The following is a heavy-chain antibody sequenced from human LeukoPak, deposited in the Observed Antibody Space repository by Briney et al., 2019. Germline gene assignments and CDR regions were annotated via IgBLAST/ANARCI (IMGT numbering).Heavy chain of an antibody. D-gene: IGHD3-22*01. J-gene: IGHJ4*02. CDR3: ARDIYYDSSGYYVY. CDR1: GFTLSSYE. CDR2: ISSSSSYI. V-gene: IGHV3-21*01. Sequence: GGSLRLSCTVSGFTLSSYEMSWIRQAPGKGLEWVSSISSSSSYIYYADSVKGRFTISRDNAKNSLYLQMNSLRAEDTAVYYCARDIYYDSSGYYVYWGQGTLVTVSS.